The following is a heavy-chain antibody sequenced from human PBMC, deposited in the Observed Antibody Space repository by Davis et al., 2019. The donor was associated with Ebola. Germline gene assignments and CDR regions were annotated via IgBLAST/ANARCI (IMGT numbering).Heavy chain of an antibody. CDR3: ARGMGLTALGGLYFYSYAMDV. Sequence: ASVKVSCKASGYTFTGYYMHWVRQAPGQGLEWMGRINPNSGGTNYAQRFQGRVTMTRDTSISTAYMELSRLRSDDTAVYYCARGMGLTALGGLYFYSYAMDVWGKGTTVTVSS. V-gene: IGHV1-2*06. CDR1: GYTFTGYY. CDR2: INPNSGGT. J-gene: IGHJ6*04. D-gene: IGHD4/OR15-4a*01.